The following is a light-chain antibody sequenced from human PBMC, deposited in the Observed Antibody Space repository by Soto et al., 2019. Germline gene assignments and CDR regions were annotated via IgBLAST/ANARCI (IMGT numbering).Light chain of an antibody. J-gene: IGKJ2*01. V-gene: IGKV1-39*01. CDR1: QSISSY. CDR2: AAS. Sequence: DIQMTQSPSSLSASVGDRVTITCRASQSISSYLNWYQQKPGKAPKLLIYAASSLQSGVPSNFSGSGSGTDFTLTISSLHPEDLATYYCQQCYSTPYTFGQGTKLEIK. CDR3: QQCYSTPYT.